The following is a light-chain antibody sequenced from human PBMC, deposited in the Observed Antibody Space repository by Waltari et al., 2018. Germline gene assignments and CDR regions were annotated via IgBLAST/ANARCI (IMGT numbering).Light chain of an antibody. CDR1: SGHSSYA. V-gene: IGLV4-69*01. J-gene: IGLJ2*01. Sequence: QPELTQSPSASASLGASVTPTCILSSGHSSYAIAWHPQQPQKGPRYLMKLNSDGSHNKGDGIPDRFSGSSSGAERYLTISSLQSEDEADYYCQTWGTGTHVVFGGGTKLTVL. CDR2: LNSDGSH. CDR3: QTWGTGTHVV.